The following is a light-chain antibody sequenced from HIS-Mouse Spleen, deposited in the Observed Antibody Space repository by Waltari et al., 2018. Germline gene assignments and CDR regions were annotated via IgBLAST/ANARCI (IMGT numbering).Light chain of an antibody. V-gene: IGKV2-30*02. CDR1: QSLVHSDGNTY. CDR3: MQGTHWPRT. CDR2: KVS. Sequence: DVVMTQSPLSLPVTLGQPASISCRSSQSLVHSDGNTYLNWFQQRPGQSPRRLIYKVSNRDSGVPDRFSGSGSGTDFTLKISRVEAEDVGVYYCMQGTHWPRTFGQWTKVEIK. J-gene: IGKJ1*01.